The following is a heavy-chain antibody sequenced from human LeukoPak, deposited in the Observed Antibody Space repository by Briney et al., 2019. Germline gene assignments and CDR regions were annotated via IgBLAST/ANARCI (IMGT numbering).Heavy chain of an antibody. J-gene: IGHJ6*02. CDR1: GFTFSSYS. CDR2: ISSSSSYI. V-gene: IGHV3-21*01. D-gene: IGHD6-13*01. Sequence: GGSLRLSWAASGFTFSSYSMNWVRQAPGKGLEWVSSISSSSSYIYYADSVKGRFTISRDNAKNSLYLQMNSLRAEDTAVYYCARVWGRIAAAGSYYYGMDVWGQGTTVTVSS. CDR3: ARVWGRIAAAGSYYYGMDV.